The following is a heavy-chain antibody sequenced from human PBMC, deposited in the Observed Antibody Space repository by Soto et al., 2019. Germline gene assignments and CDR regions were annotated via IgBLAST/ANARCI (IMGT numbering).Heavy chain of an antibody. D-gene: IGHD2-21*01. CDR1: GCSLSTTGVG. CDR2: IYWDDEK. Sequence: QITLKESGPTLVKPTQTLTLTCTFSGCSLSTTGVGVGWISQPPGKALEGLALIYWDDEKRDNPSLKSRLTITKDNSKNQVVLTMTNKDPVDTATYYCVQSRCGGAFLQSKSSRSYYALDVWGQGTTVTVSS. J-gene: IGHJ6*02. V-gene: IGHV2-5*02. CDR3: VQSRCGGAFLQSKSSRSYYALDV.